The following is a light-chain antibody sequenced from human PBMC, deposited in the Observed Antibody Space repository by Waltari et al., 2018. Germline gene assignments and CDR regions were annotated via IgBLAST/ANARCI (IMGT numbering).Light chain of an antibody. CDR2: DSS. V-gene: IGKV1-39*01. CDR3: QHSFGNPPWT. Sequence: DIQMAQSPSSLSASIGDRFTITCRASQFINTYLNWYQHKPGEAPKLLMYDSSTLQIGVPSRFSGSGSGTDFTLTISSLQPEDIATYYCQHSFGNPPWTFGRGTKV. CDR1: QFINTY. J-gene: IGKJ1*01.